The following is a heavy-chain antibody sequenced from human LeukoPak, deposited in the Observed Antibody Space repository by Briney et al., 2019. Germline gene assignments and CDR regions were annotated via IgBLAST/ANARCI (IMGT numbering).Heavy chain of an antibody. CDR2: VNLQGSI. CDR1: GGSISNTNW. CDR3: TKATQWLAFDY. J-gene: IGHJ4*02. Sequence: SGTLSLTCGVSGGSISNTNWWTWFRQPPGKGLEWIGEVNLQGSINYNPSLESRVTISVDTSKNQLSLQLTSVTAADTAVYYCTKATQWLAFDYWGRGTLVTVSS. D-gene: IGHD6-19*01. V-gene: IGHV4-4*02.